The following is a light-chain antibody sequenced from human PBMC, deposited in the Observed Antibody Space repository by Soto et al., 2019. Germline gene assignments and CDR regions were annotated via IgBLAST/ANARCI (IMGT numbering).Light chain of an antibody. CDR1: LSVFCNSNNQNY. CDR3: QQYYTTLAPT. Sequence: DIVMTQSPDSLTVSLGERATINCKTSLSVFCNSNNQNYLAWYQHKPGQPPKLLIYWASTRESGVPDRFSGSGSGTDFTLTISRLQAEDVAVYYCQQYYTTLAPTFGGGTKVEIK. CDR2: WAS. J-gene: IGKJ4*01. V-gene: IGKV4-1*01.